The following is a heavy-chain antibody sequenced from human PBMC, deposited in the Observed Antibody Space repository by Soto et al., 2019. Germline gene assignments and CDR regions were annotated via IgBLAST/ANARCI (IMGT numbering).Heavy chain of an antibody. Sequence: QVQLVQSGAEVKEPGASVKISCRASGYSCTTYRMHWVRQAPGHGLEWLGVSNPSGGATNYTRNFQGRVTVTTEMTTRTVYMELSILRSEDTAVYYCTRDQHWDIHDYWGHGTMVTVS. CDR2: SNPSGGAT. D-gene: IGHD7-27*01. CDR3: TRDQHWDIHDY. CDR1: GYSCTTYR. J-gene: IGHJ4*01. V-gene: IGHV1-46*03.